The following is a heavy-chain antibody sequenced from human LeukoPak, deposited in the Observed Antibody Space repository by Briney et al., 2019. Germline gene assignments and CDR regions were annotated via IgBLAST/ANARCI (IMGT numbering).Heavy chain of an antibody. Sequence: GGSLRLSCAASGFTFSSYSMNWVRQAPGKGLEWVAVISYDGSNKYYADSVKGRFTISRDNSKNTLYLQMNSLRAEDTAVYYCARDQSRSLGELSWGRHDAFDIWGQGTMVTVSS. J-gene: IGHJ3*02. CDR2: ISYDGSNK. CDR3: ARDQSRSLGELSWGRHDAFDI. CDR1: GFTFSSYS. D-gene: IGHD3-16*02. V-gene: IGHV3-30*03.